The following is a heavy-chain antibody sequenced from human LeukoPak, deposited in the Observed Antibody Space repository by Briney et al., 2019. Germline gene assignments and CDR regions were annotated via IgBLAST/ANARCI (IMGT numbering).Heavy chain of an antibody. CDR1: GGSISKYY. J-gene: IGHJ4*02. Sequence: SETLSLTCTVSGGSISKYYWSWIRQPPGKGLEWIGYIYYSGTTNYNPSLKSRVTISVDTSKNQFSLKLNSVTAADTAVYYCARGVYIAAAQYGYWGQGTLVTVSS. CDR3: ARGVYIAAAQYGY. D-gene: IGHD6-13*01. V-gene: IGHV4-59*01. CDR2: IYYSGTT.